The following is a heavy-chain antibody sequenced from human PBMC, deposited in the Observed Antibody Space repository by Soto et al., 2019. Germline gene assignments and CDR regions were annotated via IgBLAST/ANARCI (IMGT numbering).Heavy chain of an antibody. J-gene: IGHJ6*02. V-gene: IGHV5-51*01. CDR1: GYSFTSYW. Sequence: GESLKISCKGSGYSFTSYWIGWVRQMPGKGLEWMGIIYPGDSDTRYSPSFQGQVTISADKSISTAYLQWSSLKASDTAMYYCAITETIAGGPIYYYGMDVWGQGTTVTVSS. CDR3: AITETIAGGPIYYYGMDV. CDR2: IYPGDSDT. D-gene: IGHD6-13*01.